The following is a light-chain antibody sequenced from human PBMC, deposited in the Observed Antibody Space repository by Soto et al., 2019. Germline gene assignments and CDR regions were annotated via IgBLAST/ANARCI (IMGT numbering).Light chain of an antibody. CDR2: GNS. J-gene: IGLJ1*01. Sequence: QSVLTQPPSVSGAPWQRVTISCTGSSANIGAGYDVHWYQQLPGTAPKLLIYGNSNRPSGVPDRFSGSKSGTSASLAITGLQAEAAADYYCQSYDSSLSGLVFGTGTKVTVL. CDR1: SANIGAGYD. CDR3: QSYDSSLSGLV. V-gene: IGLV1-40*01.